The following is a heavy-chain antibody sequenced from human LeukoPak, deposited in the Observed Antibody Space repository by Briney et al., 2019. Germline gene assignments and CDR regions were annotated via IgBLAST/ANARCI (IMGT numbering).Heavy chain of an antibody. CDR1: GFTFSSYA. V-gene: IGHV3-7*01. D-gene: IGHD3-3*01. CDR3: ARVSPDSITIFGVVTNFDY. CDR2: IKQDGSEK. J-gene: IGHJ4*02. Sequence: GGSLRLSCAASGFTFSSYAMSWVRQAPGKGLEWVANIKQDGSEKYYVDSVKGRFTISRDNAKNSLYLQMNSLRAEDTAVYYCARVSPDSITIFGVVTNFDYWGQGTLVTVSS.